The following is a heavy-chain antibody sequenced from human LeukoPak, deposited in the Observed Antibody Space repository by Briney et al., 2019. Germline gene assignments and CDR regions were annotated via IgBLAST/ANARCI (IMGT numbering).Heavy chain of an antibody. D-gene: IGHD6-13*01. CDR2: IYYSGTT. CDR1: GGSFSGYY. V-gene: IGHV4-34*01. Sequence: SETLSLTCAVYGGSFSGYYWGWIRQPPGKGLEWIGSIYYSGTTYSNPSLKSRVTISVDTSKNQFSLKLSSVTAADTAVYYCARDRGDSSSWNLRPNWFDPWGQGTLVTVSS. CDR3: ARDRGDSSSWNLRPNWFDP. J-gene: IGHJ5*02.